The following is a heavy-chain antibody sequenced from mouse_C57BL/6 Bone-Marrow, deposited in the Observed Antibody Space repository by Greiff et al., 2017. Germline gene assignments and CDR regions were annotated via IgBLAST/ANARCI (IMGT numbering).Heavy chain of an antibody. V-gene: IGHV1-76*01. CDR1: GYTFTDYY. CDR3: ARVPIYYDYDDGGFDY. J-gene: IGHJ2*01. CDR2: IYPGSGNT. Sequence: VQLQESGAELVRPGASVKLSCKASGYTFTDYYINWVKQRPGQGLEWIARIYPGSGNTYYNEKFKGKATLTAEKSSSTAYMQLSSLTSEDSAVYFCARVPIYYDYDDGGFDYWGQGTTLTVSS. D-gene: IGHD2-4*01.